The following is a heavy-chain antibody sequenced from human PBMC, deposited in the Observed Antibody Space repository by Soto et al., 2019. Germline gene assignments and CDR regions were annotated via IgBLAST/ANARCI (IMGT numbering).Heavy chain of an antibody. J-gene: IGHJ4*02. D-gene: IGHD6-13*01. Sequence: GGSLRLSCAASGFTFSSYAMHWVRQAPGKGLEWVAVISYDGSNKYYADSVKGRFTISRDNSKNTLYLQMNSLRAEDTAVYYCARADSSSWCFDYWGQGTLVTVS. V-gene: IGHV3-30-3*01. CDR1: GFTFSSYA. CDR2: ISYDGSNK. CDR3: ARADSSSWCFDY.